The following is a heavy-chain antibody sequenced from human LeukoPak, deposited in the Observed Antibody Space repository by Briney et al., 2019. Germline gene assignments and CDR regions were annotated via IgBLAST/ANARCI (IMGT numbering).Heavy chain of an antibody. CDR1: GFTFSSYS. CDR3: AREGVDSSGYFGY. Sequence: GGSLRLSCAASGFTFSSYSMNWVRQAPGKGLEWVSSISSSSSYIYYADSVKGRFTISRDNAKNSLYLQMNSLRAEDTAVYYCAREGVDSSGYFGYWGQGTLVTVSS. CDR2: ISSSSSYI. V-gene: IGHV3-21*01. D-gene: IGHD3-22*01. J-gene: IGHJ4*02.